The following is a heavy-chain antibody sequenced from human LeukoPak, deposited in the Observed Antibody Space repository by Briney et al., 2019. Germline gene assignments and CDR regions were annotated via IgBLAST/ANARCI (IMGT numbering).Heavy chain of an antibody. CDR2: IYYTGST. D-gene: IGHD2/OR15-2a*01. Sequence: PSETLSLTCTVSGGSINNYYWSWVRQPPGAGLEWLAYIYYTGSTNYNPSLKTRLTISVDTSKNQFSLRLNSVTAADTAVYYCARFSQYYDSPTHYLDYWGQGTLVTVSS. J-gene: IGHJ4*02. CDR1: GGSINNYY. CDR3: ARFSQYYDSPTHYLDY. V-gene: IGHV4-59*08.